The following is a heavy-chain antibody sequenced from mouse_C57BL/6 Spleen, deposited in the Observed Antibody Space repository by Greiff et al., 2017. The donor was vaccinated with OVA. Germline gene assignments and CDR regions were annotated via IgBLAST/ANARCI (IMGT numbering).Heavy chain of an antibody. D-gene: IGHD2-5*01. Sequence: QVQLQQSGAELMKPGASVKLSCKATGYTFTGYWIEWVKQRPGHGLEWIGEILPGSGRTNYNEKFKGKATFTADTSANTAYMQLSSLTTEDSAIYYCARFPYSNYPWYFDVWGTGTTVTVSS. J-gene: IGHJ1*03. CDR2: ILPGSGRT. V-gene: IGHV1-9*01. CDR3: ARFPYSNYPWYFDV. CDR1: GYTFTGYW.